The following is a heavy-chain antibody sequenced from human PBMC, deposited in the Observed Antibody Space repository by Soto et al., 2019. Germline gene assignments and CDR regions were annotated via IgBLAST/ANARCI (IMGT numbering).Heavy chain of an antibody. CDR2: INHSGST. D-gene: IGHD1-26*01. V-gene: IGHV4-34*01. Sequence: PSETLSLTCAVYGGSFSGYYWSWIRQPPGKGLEWIGEINHSGSTNYNPSLKSRVTISVDTSKNQFSLKLSSVTAADTAVYYCERPGSYQRYYYYGMDVWGQGTTVTVS. CDR1: GGSFSGYY. J-gene: IGHJ6*02. CDR3: ERPGSYQRYYYYGMDV.